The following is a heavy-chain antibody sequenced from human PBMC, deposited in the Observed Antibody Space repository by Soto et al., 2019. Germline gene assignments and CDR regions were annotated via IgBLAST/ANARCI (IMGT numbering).Heavy chain of an antibody. CDR3: ARGSCIAVAGTGLCYFDY. Sequence: GASVKVSCKASGYTFTSYGISWVRQAPGQGLEWMGWISAYNGNTNYAQKLQGRVTMTTDTSTSTAYMELRSLRSDDTAVYYCARGSCIAVAGTGLCYFDYWGQGTLVTVSS. V-gene: IGHV1-18*01. CDR2: ISAYNGNT. CDR1: GYTFTSYG. J-gene: IGHJ4*02. D-gene: IGHD6-19*01.